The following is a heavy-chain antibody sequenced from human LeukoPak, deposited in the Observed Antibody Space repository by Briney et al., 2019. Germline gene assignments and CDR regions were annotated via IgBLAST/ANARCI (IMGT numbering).Heavy chain of an antibody. J-gene: IGHJ6*03. D-gene: IGHD4-23*01. V-gene: IGHV4-59*01. CDR2: IYYSGST. Sequence: SETLSLTCTVSSGSISSYYSSWIRQSPGKGRGWFGYIYYSGSTDYSPSLKSRVTVSADTSKNQFSLRLSSVTAANTAIYYCARQRREYSGNSGLYYYYMDVWGKGTTVTVSS. CDR3: ARQRREYSGNSGLYYYYMDV. CDR1: SGSISSYY.